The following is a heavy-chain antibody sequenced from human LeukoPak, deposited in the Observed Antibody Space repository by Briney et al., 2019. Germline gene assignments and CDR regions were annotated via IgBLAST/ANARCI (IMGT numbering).Heavy chain of an antibody. V-gene: IGHV4-39*01. D-gene: IGHD3-10*01. CDR1: GGSISSGGYY. J-gene: IGHJ5*02. CDR2: IYYSGST. CDR3: AKTRRGSGSYRWFDP. Sequence: SETLSLTCTVSGGSISSGGYYWGWIRQPPGKGLEWIGSIYYSGSTYYNPSLKSRVTISVDTSKNQFSLKLSSVTAADTAVYYCAKTRRGSGSYRWFDPWGQGTLVTVSS.